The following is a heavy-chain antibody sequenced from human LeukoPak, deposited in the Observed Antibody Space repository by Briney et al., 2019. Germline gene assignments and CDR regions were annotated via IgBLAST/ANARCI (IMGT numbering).Heavy chain of an antibody. CDR2: IYYSGST. CDR3: AGKYYYDSSGYYLDY. Sequence: ASETLSLTCTVSGGSISSYYWSWIRQPPGKGLEWIGYIYYSGSTNYNPSLKSRVTISVDTSKNQFSLKLSSVTAADTAVYYCAGKYYYDSSGYYLDYWGRGTLVTVSS. V-gene: IGHV4-59*01. J-gene: IGHJ4*02. CDR1: GGSISSYY. D-gene: IGHD3-22*01.